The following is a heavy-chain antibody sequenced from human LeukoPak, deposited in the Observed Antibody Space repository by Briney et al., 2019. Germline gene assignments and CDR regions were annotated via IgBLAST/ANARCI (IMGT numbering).Heavy chain of an antibody. CDR1: GFNSSSFV. CDR3: AREAEAFDI. J-gene: IGHJ3*02. CDR2: ISYDGSNE. Sequence: GGSLRLSCAGSGFNSSSFVMTWVRQAPGKGLEWVAVISYDGSNEYYADSVKGRFTISRDNSKNTLYLQMNSLRPEDTAVYYCAREAEAFDIWGQGTMVTVSS. V-gene: IGHV3-30-3*01.